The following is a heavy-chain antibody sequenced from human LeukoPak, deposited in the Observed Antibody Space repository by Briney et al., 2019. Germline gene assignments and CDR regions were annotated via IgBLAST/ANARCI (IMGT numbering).Heavy chain of an antibody. CDR3: ASGIAGDY. V-gene: IGHV3-30*03. J-gene: IGHJ4*02. Sequence: GGSLRLSCAASGFTFSSYGMHWVRQAPGKGLEWVAVISYDGSNKYYADSVKGRFTISRDNSKNTLYLQMNSLRAEDTAVYYCASGIAGDYWGQGTLVTVSS. CDR1: GFTFSSYG. D-gene: IGHD6-13*01. CDR2: ISYDGSNK.